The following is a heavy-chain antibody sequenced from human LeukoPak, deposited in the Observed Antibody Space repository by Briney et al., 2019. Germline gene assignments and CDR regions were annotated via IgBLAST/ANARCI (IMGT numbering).Heavy chain of an antibody. CDR1: GGTFSSYA. D-gene: IGHD2-2*02. CDR2: IIPIFGTA. Sequence: SVKVSCKASGGTFSSYAISWVRQAPGQGLEWMGGIIPIFGTANYAQKFQGRVTITTDESTSTAYMELSSLRSEDTAVYYCARAPRYCSSTSCYTRFDYWGQGTLVTVSS. V-gene: IGHV1-69*05. CDR3: ARAPRYCSSTSCYTRFDY. J-gene: IGHJ4*02.